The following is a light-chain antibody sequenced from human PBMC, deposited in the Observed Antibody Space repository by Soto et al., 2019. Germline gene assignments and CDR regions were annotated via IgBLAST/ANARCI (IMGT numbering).Light chain of an antibody. CDR3: HQYGSIPWT. Sequence: ESVLTQFPGTLSLSPGERATLSCRASQSVSSSYLAWYQQKPGQAPRLLIYGASSRATGIPDRFTGSGSGTDFTLTISRLEPEDFAVYYCHQYGSIPWTFGQGTKVEIK. CDR2: GAS. CDR1: QSVSSSY. J-gene: IGKJ1*01. V-gene: IGKV3-20*01.